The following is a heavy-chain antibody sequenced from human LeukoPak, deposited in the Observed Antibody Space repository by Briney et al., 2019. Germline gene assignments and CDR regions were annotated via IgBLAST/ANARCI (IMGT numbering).Heavy chain of an antibody. V-gene: IGHV3-9*01. D-gene: IGHD6-13*01. CDR3: AKDIRSGYSSSWSAFDY. J-gene: IGHJ4*02. CDR1: GFTFDDYA. CDR2: ISWNSGSI. Sequence: PGRSLRLSCAASGFTFDDYAMHWVRHAPGEGLEWVSGISWNSGSIGYADSVKGRFTISRDNAKNSLYLQMNSLRAEDTALYYCAKDIRSGYSSSWSAFDYWGQGTLVTVSS.